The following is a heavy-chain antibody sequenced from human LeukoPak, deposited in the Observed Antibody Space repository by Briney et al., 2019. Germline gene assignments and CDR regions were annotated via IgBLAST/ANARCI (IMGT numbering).Heavy chain of an antibody. Sequence: GGFLRLSCAVSGLSFSRNWMHWVRQAPGKGLVWVSRISGDGSSTNYADSVKGRFTISRDNVKNTLYLQMNSLRAEDTAVYYCARLILDHQQTFDYWGQGTLVTVSS. CDR1: GLSFSRNW. D-gene: IGHD2-21*01. J-gene: IGHJ4*02. CDR3: ARLILDHQQTFDY. CDR2: ISGDGSST. V-gene: IGHV3-74*01.